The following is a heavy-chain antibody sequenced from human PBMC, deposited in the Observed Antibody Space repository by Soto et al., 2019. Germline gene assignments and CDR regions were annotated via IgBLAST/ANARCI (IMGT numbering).Heavy chain of an antibody. Sequence: ISWVRQAPGQGLEWMGWISAYNGNTNYAQKLQGRVTMTTDTSTSTAHMELRSLRSDDTAVYYCARDILGSSACGYWGQGTLVTVSA. D-gene: IGHD6-25*01. CDR3: ARDILGSSACGY. CDR2: ISAYNGNT. J-gene: IGHJ4*02. V-gene: IGHV1-18*01.